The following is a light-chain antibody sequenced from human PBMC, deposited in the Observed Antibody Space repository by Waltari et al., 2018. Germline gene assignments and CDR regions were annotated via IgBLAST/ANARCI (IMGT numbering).Light chain of an antibody. CDR1: QSVSSW. J-gene: IGKJ1*01. CDR2: KAS. Sequence: DIQMTQFPSTLSASVGDRVTITCRASQSVSSWLAWYQQKPGKAPKLLIYKASTLEGGVPSRFSGSGSGTEFTLTISSLQPDDFATYYCQQYNTYSTFGQGTKGDIK. V-gene: IGKV1-5*03. CDR3: QQYNTYST.